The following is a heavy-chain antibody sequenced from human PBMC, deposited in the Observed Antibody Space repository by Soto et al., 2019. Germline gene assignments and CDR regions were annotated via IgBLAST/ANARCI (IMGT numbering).Heavy chain of an antibody. D-gene: IGHD3-9*01. V-gene: IGHV3-21*01. Sequence: GGSLRLSCSASGFTFSSYSMNWVGQAPGKGLEWVSSIGTSSSYIYYADSVKGRFTISRDNAKNSLYLQMNSLRVEDMAVYYCARAPLRYFDWLLSPFDYWGQGTLVTAPQ. J-gene: IGHJ4*02. CDR2: IGTSSSYI. CDR3: ARAPLRYFDWLLSPFDY. CDR1: GFTFSSYS.